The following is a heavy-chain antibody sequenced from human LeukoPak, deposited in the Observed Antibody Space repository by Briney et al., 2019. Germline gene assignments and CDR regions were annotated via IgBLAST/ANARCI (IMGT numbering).Heavy chain of an antibody. J-gene: IGHJ2*01. CDR2: ISHSGST. CDR1: GGSISSGGYP. V-gene: IGHV4-30-2*01. D-gene: IGHD6-13*01. Sequence: SETLSLTCAVSGGSISSGGYPWSWIRQPPGKGLEWIGYISHSGSTYYNPSLKSRVTISVDTSKNHFTLELTSVTAADTAVYYCARYSSTWPYWYFDLWGRGTLVTVSS. CDR3: ARYSSTWPYWYFDL.